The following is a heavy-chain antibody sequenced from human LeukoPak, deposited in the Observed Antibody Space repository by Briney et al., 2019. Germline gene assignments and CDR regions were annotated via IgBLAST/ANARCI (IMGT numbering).Heavy chain of an antibody. D-gene: IGHD3-22*01. CDR2: INPSGGST. Sequence: ASVKVSCKASGYTFTSYYMHWVRQAPGQGLEWMGIINPSGGSTSYAQKFQGRVTMTRDMSTSTVYMELSSLRSEDTAAYYCARGAPYYYDSSGYLDYWGQGTLVTVSS. CDR1: GYTFTSYY. CDR3: ARGAPYYYDSSGYLDY. V-gene: IGHV1-46*01. J-gene: IGHJ4*02.